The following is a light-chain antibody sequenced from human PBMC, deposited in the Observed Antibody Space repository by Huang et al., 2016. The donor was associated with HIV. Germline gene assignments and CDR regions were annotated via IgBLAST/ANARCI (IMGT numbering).Light chain of an antibody. CDR3: QHYGSSPPDT. CDR2: GAS. J-gene: IGKJ2*01. Sequence: EIVLTQSPGTLSLSPGERATLSCRASQSVISTYLAWYQQKPGQAPRLLIHGASSRATGIPDRFSGSGSGTAFTLTIIRLEPEDFAVYYCQHYGSSPPDTFGQGTKLEIK. CDR1: QSVISTY. V-gene: IGKV3-20*01.